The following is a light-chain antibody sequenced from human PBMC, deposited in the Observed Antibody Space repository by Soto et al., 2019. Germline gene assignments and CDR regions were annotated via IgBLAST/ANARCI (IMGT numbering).Light chain of an antibody. CDR1: QSVSGY. V-gene: IGKV3-11*01. J-gene: IGKJ4*01. Sequence: EIVLTQSPATLSLSPGNRATLSCRASQSVSGYLAWYQQKPGQAPRLLIYDASNRATGIPARFSGSGSGTDFTLSITSLDPESFAVYYCQQRSNWPSTFGGGTKVEI. CDR2: DAS. CDR3: QQRSNWPST.